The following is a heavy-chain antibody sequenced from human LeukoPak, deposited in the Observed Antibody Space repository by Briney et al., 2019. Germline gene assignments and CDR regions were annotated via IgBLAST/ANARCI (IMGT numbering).Heavy chain of an antibody. Sequence: SETLSLTCTVSGGSIASSSNYWVWIRQPPGKGLEWIGNIFYTGNTYYNPSLKSRVTISVDTSKNQFSLKLSSVTAADTAVYYCARETKDPKSSWYEMDSAYYYYYYMDVWGKGTTVTVSS. J-gene: IGHJ6*03. CDR2: IFYTGNT. D-gene: IGHD6-13*01. CDR3: ARETKDPKSSWYEMDSAYYYYYYMDV. CDR1: GGSIASSSNY. V-gene: IGHV4-39*07.